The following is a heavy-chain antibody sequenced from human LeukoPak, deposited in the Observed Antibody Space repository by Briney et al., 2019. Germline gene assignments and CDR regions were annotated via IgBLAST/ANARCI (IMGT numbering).Heavy chain of an antibody. CDR3: ASGHDSSSWYIWFDP. D-gene: IGHD6-13*01. CDR2: INHSGST. CDR1: GGSFSGYY. J-gene: IGHJ5*02. V-gene: IGHV4-34*01. Sequence: SETLSLTCAVYGGSFSGYYWSWIRQPPGKGLEWIGEINHSGSTNYNPSLKSRVTISVDTSKNQFSLKLSSVTAADTAVYYCASGHDSSSWYIWFDPWGQGTLVTVSS.